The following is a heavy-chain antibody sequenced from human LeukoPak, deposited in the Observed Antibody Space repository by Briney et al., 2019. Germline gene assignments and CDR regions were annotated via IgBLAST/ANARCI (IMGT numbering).Heavy chain of an antibody. CDR1: GGPIIGYY. CDR3: ARHRGSNLNRSFDF. Sequence: SETLSLTCTVSGGPIIGYYWSWIRQPPGKGLEWIASIYYSGSTNNNPSLKSRITVSLDTSKNQFSLKLSSVTAADTAVYYCARHRGSNLNRSFDFWGQGTLVTVSS. D-gene: IGHD1-14*01. J-gene: IGHJ4*02. V-gene: IGHV4-59*08. CDR2: IYYSGST.